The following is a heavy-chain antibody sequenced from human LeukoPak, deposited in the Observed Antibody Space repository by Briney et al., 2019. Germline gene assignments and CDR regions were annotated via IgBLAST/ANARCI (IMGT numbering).Heavy chain of an antibody. CDR3: ARERKRRPHQTYQKLDY. J-gene: IGHJ4*02. V-gene: IGHV4-39*07. CDR2: INHSGST. D-gene: IGHD1-1*01. Sequence: NPSETLSLTCTVSGGSISSSNYYWSWIRQPPGKGLEWIGEINHSGSTNYNPSLKSRVTISVDTSKNQFSLKLSSVTAADTAVYYCARERKRRPHQTYQKLDYWGQGTLVTVSS. CDR1: GGSISSSNYY.